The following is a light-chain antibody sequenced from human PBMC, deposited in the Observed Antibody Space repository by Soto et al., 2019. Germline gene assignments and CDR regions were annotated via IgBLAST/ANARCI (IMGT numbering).Light chain of an antibody. CDR2: ATS. V-gene: IGKV1-9*01. CDR1: QGISSY. CDR3: QQLNSYPLP. J-gene: IGKJ3*01. Sequence: IQVTQSPSSLSASVGDRVTITCRASQGISSYLAWYQEKPGKAPKLLIYATSTLPSGVPSRFSGSGSGTDFTLTISSLQPEDFATYFCQQLNSYPLPFGPGTKVDIK.